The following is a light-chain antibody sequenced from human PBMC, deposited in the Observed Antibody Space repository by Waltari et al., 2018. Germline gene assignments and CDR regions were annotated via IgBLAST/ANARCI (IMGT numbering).Light chain of an antibody. V-gene: IGLV3-1*01. CDR1: KLGNKY. Sequence: SYELIQPPSVSVSPGQTASITCSGDKLGNKYTCWYQQKPGQSPVLVIYQETKRPSGLPERVSGSNSGNTATLTISGTQAMDEADYYCQAWDSSTVVFGGGTKLTVL. CDR3: QAWDSSTVV. CDR2: QET. J-gene: IGLJ2*01.